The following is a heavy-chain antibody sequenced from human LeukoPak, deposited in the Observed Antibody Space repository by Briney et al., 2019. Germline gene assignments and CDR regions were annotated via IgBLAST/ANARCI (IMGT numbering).Heavy chain of an antibody. Sequence: GGSLRLSCAASGFTFSNYGMLWVRQAAGKGLEWVSFIRSDGGEEYYSDSVKGRFTISRDNSKNRLYLQMNSLRPEDTAIYYCAQDQAGGWGQGTLVTVSS. D-gene: IGHD4-23*01. CDR3: AQDQAGG. V-gene: IGHV3-30*02. CDR1: GFTFSNYG. CDR2: IRSDGGEE. J-gene: IGHJ4*02.